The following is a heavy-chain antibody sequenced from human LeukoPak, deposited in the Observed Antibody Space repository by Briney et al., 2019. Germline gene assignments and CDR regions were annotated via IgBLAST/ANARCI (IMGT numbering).Heavy chain of an antibody. Sequence: PGGSLRLSCAVSRFTFKKYAIHWVRQAPGKGLEWVAFISWDGNTKYYADSVKGRFTISRDNSQNTLDLQMNSLRAEDTAVYYCARDLSERYSTDYWGQGTLVTVSS. J-gene: IGHJ4*02. D-gene: IGHD1-26*01. V-gene: IGHV3-30-3*01. CDR3: ARDLSERYSTDY. CDR2: ISWDGNTK. CDR1: RFTFKKYA.